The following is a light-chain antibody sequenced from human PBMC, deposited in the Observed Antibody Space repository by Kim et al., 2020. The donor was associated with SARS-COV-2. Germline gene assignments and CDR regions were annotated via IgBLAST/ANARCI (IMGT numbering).Light chain of an antibody. CDR1: QSVSSN. CDR3: QQYINWPQT. CDR2: GAS. J-gene: IGKJ1*01. Sequence: VSPGERATLSCRASQSVSSNLAWYQQKPGQAPRLLIYGASTRATGIPARFSGSGSGTEFTLTISSLQSEDFAVYYCQQYINWPQTFGQGTKVDIK. V-gene: IGKV3-15*01.